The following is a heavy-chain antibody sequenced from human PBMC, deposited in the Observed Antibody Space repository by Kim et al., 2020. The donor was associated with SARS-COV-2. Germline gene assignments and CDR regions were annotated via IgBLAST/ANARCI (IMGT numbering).Heavy chain of an antibody. CDR3: AREGIAVAGYDY. Sequence: GGSLRLSCAASGFTVSSNYMSWVRQAPGKGLEWVSVIYSGGSTYYADSVKGRFTISRDNSKNTLYLQMNSLRAEDTAVYYCAREGIAVAGYDYWGQGTLVTVSS. V-gene: IGHV3-66*01. CDR1: GFTVSSNY. J-gene: IGHJ4*02. CDR2: IYSGGST. D-gene: IGHD6-19*01.